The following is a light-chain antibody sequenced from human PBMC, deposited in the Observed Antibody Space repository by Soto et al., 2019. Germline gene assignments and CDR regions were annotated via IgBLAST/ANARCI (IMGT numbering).Light chain of an antibody. CDR3: QQYGRSPTT. CDR2: DAS. V-gene: IGKV3-20*01. Sequence: EIVLTQSPGTLSLSPGERATLSCRASQSVSYYLAWYQQKPGQAPRLLIYDASSRATGIPDRFSGSGSGTDFTLTISRLEPEDFAVYYCQQYGRSPTTFGQGTRREIK. J-gene: IGKJ5*01. CDR1: QSVSYY.